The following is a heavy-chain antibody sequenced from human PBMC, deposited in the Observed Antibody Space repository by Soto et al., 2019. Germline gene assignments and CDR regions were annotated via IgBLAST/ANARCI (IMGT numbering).Heavy chain of an antibody. J-gene: IGHJ6*02. CDR1: GGTFSNYA. Sequence: QVQLMQSGTEVKKPGSSVKVSCKASGGTFSNYAINWVRQAPGQGLEWMGGIVPLFGSANYAQKFQGRVTITADESTTTAYMELSSLTSEGTAVYYCARVVGLNVGLAARYNYYAMDVWGQGTMVTVSS. V-gene: IGHV1-69*01. CDR3: ARVVGLNVGLAARYNYYAMDV. CDR2: IVPLFGSA. D-gene: IGHD6-13*01.